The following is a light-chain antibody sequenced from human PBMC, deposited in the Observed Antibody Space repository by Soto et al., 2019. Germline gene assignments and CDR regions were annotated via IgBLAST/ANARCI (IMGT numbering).Light chain of an antibody. Sequence: QSVLTQPPSASGSPGQSVTISCTGTSSDVGGYNCVSWYQQHPGKAPKLMIYEVSKRPSGAPDRFSGSKSGNTASLTVSGLQAEDEADYYCSSYAGSNIPVVFGGGTKLTVL. CDR2: EVS. J-gene: IGLJ2*01. CDR1: SSDVGGYNC. CDR3: SSYAGSNIPVV. V-gene: IGLV2-8*01.